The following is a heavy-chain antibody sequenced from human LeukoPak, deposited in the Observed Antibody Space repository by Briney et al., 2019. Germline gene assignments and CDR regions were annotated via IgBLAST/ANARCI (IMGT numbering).Heavy chain of an antibody. CDR1: GFTFSSYS. Sequence: GGSLRLSCAASGFTFSSYSMNWVRQAPGKGLEWVASISSTTSYIYYADSVKGRFTISRDNAKNSLYLQMNSLRAEDTAVYYCARDSPSENYSNYWGQGTLVTVSS. V-gene: IGHV3-21*01. D-gene: IGHD4-11*01. J-gene: IGHJ4*02. CDR3: ARDSPSENYSNY. CDR2: ISSTTSYI.